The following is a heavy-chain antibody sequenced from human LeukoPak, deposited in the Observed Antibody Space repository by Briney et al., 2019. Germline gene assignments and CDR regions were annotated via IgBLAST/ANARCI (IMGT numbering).Heavy chain of an antibody. D-gene: IGHD3-22*01. J-gene: IGHJ4*02. CDR1: GFTFSDYY. Sequence: GGSLRLSCAASGFTFSDYYMSWIRQAPGRGLEWVSYISGGGSTIYYADSVKGRFTISRDNAKNSLYLQMNSLRAEDTAVYYCARDIYYYDSSGYYFPGGSDYWGQGTLVTVSS. V-gene: IGHV3-11*04. CDR3: ARDIYYYDSSGYYFPGGSDY. CDR2: ISGGGSTI.